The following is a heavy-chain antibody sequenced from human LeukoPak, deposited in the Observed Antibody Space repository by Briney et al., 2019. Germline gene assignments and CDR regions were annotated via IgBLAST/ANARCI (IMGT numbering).Heavy chain of an antibody. CDR3: ARAEGGTPL. V-gene: IGHV3-48*04. CDR1: GFTFSTYA. J-gene: IGHJ4*02. D-gene: IGHD1-1*01. Sequence: GGSLRLSCAASGFTFSTYAMSWVRQAPGKGLEWVSYISSSSSTIYYADSVKGRFTISRDNAKNSLYLQMNSLRAEDTAVYYCARAEGGTPLWGQGTLVTVSS. CDR2: ISSSSSTI.